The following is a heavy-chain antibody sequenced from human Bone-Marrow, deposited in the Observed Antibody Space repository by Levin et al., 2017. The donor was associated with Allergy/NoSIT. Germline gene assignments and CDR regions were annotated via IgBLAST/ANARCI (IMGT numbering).Heavy chain of an antibody. D-gene: IGHD4-17*01. CDR2: ISATGYNT. V-gene: IGHV3-23*01. J-gene: IGHJ4*02. CDR3: VKESDYGDYEY. Sequence: PGGSLRLSCAASGFTFNNFAMTWVRQAPGKGPEWVSSISATGYNTYYADSVAGRFTISKDSSRRTVSLQMNSLRAEDTGLYYCVKESDYGDYEYWGQGTRVTVSS. CDR1: GFTFNNFA.